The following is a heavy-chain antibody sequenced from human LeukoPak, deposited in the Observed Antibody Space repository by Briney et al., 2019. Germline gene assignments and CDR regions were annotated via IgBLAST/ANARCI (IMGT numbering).Heavy chain of an antibody. Sequence: GASVKVSCKASGYTFTGYYMHWVRQAPGQGLEWMGWINPKSGGTNYAQKFQGRVTMTRDTSISTAYMEMSRLRYDDMAVYYCATPLFEGRPEIYYYYYMDVWGKGTTVTVSS. CDR3: ATPLFEGRPEIYYYYYMDV. V-gene: IGHV1-2*02. CDR2: INPKSGGT. J-gene: IGHJ6*03. CDR1: GYTFTGYY. D-gene: IGHD3-10*01.